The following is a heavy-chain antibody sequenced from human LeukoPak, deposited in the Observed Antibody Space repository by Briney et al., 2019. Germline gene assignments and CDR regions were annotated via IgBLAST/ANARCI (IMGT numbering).Heavy chain of an antibody. CDR2: ISAYNGNT. CDR1: GYTFTSYG. Sequence: GASVKVSCKASGYTFTSYGIIWVRQAPGQGLEWMGWISAYNGNTNYAQKLQGRVTMTTDTSTSTAYMELRSLRSDDTAVYYCARERHYDFWSGSTYCYYGMDVWGQGTTVTVSS. V-gene: IGHV1-18*01. D-gene: IGHD3-3*01. J-gene: IGHJ6*02. CDR3: ARERHYDFWSGSTYCYYGMDV.